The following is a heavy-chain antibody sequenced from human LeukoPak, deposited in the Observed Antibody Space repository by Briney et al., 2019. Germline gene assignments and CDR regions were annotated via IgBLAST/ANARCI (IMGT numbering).Heavy chain of an antibody. CDR2: ISSSSDTI. Sequence: TGGSLRLSCAASGFTFSSYSMNWVRQAPGKGLEWVSYISSSSDTIYYADSVKGRFTISRDNAKNSLYLQMNSLRAEDTAVYYCARGLSGSSGWFLFWWGQGTLLTVSS. J-gene: IGHJ1*01. CDR3: ARGLSGSSGWFLFW. D-gene: IGHD6-19*01. CDR1: GFTFSSYS. V-gene: IGHV3-48*01.